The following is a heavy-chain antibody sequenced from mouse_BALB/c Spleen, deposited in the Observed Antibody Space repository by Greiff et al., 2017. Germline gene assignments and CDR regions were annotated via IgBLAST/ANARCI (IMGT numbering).Heavy chain of an antibody. CDR2: INPSSGYT. V-gene: IGHV1-4*01. Sequence: VQLQQSGAELARPGASVKMSCKASGYTFTSYTMHWVKQRPGQGLEWIGYINPSSGYTNYNQKFKDTATLTADKSSSTAYMRLSSLTSEDAAVYYCGRREVLRTTDFDYWGQGTTVTVSS. D-gene: IGHD1-1*01. CDR3: GRREVLRTTDFDY. CDR1: GYTFTSYT. J-gene: IGHJ2*01.